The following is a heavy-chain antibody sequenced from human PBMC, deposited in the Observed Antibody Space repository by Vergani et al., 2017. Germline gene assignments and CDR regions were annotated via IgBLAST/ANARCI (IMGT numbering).Heavy chain of an antibody. V-gene: IGHV4-39*01. Sequence: QVQLQESGPGLVKPSETLSLTCTVSNDSVSNTFYYWGWIRQTPGKGLEWIGSIYYSVLTYYNPSLKSRVAISVDTSKNQFSLKVTSVTAADTAVYFCARQRPGSGWSPGDFDDWGQGILVTVSS. CDR2: IYYSVLT. J-gene: IGHJ4*02. CDR1: NDSVSNTFYY. CDR3: ARQRPGSGWSPGDFDD. D-gene: IGHD6-19*01.